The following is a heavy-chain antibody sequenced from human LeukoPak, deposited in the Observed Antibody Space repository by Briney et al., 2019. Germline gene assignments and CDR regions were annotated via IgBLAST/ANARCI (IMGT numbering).Heavy chain of an antibody. CDR2: IYYSGTT. CDR3: ARDFAVTTAYYYGVDV. J-gene: IGHJ6*02. D-gene: IGHD4-17*01. Sequence: SGPTLVKPSETLSLTCTVSGGSLSTSYWTWIRQPPGNGLERIGYIYYSGTTDYNHSLRSRVTISVDTPKNQFSLKLSSVTAADTAVYYCARDFAVTTAYYYGVDVWGQGITVTVSS. CDR1: GGSLSTSY. V-gene: IGHV4-59*01.